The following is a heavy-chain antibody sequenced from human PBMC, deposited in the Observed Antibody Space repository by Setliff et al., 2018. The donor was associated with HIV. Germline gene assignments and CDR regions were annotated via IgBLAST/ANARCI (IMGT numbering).Heavy chain of an antibody. CDR3: AKSRDWPPYYFDH. CDR2: SIPVHGTV. V-gene: IGHV1-69*10. D-gene: IGHD2-21*02. J-gene: IGHJ4*02. Sequence: ASVKVSCKASGATFKTYAMSWVRQNPGQGLEWLGGSIPVHGTVNYAQKFRGRVTITTDKLMTIAYLELNSLRAEDKALYYCAKSRDWPPYYFDHWGQGTLVTVSS. CDR1: GATFKTYA.